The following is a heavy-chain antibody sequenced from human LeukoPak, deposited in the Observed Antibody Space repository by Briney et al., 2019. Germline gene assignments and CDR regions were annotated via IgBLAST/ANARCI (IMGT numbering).Heavy chain of an antibody. CDR1: GFTFSNAK. V-gene: IGHV3-15*01. J-gene: IGHJ4*02. CDR2: IKSKADGGPT. D-gene: IGHD6-13*01. Sequence: PGGSLRLSCAASGFTFSNAKMSWVRQAPGKGLEWIGRIKSKADGGPTDYAAPVKGRFTISRDDAKNTLYLEMNSLKTEDTAVYYCNTRIRSSHVWGQGTLVTVSS. CDR3: NTRIRSSHV.